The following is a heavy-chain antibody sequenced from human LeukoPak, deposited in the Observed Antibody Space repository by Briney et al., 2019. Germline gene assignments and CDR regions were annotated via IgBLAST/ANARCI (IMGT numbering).Heavy chain of an antibody. CDR3: ARLSETYAFWGGYDYIYV. D-gene: IGHD3-3*01. J-gene: IGHJ6*03. CDR1: GGSISDTSYS. Sequence: PSETLSLTCSVSGGSISDTSYSWAWIRQPPGKGLEWIGNISHSGSTSYNPSLKGRVTISVDTSKNYFSLRLTSLSATDTAAYYCARLSETYAFWGGYDYIYVWGKGTTDSVSS. CDR2: ISHSGST. V-gene: IGHV4-39*02.